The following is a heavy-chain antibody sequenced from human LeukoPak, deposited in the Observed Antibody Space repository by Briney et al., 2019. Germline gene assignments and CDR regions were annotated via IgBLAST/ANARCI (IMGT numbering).Heavy chain of an antibody. Sequence: SGGSLRLSCAASGFTFSSYGMHRVRQAPGKGLEWAAVISYDGSNKYYADSVKGRFTISRDNSKNTLYLQMNSLRAEDTAVYYCAKDSPVGYCSGGSCYYYYYGMDVRGQGTTVTVSS. V-gene: IGHV3-30*18. J-gene: IGHJ6*02. CDR2: ISYDGSNK. CDR3: AKDSPVGYCSGGSCYYYYYGMDV. CDR1: GFTFSSYG. D-gene: IGHD2-15*01.